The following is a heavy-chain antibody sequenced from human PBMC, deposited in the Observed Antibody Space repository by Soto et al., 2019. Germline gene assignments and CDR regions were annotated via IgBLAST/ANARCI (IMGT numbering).Heavy chain of an antibody. D-gene: IGHD6-6*01. CDR3: AKDLTRQLAYWLDP. J-gene: IGHJ5*02. V-gene: IGHV4-59*01. Sequence: SETLSLTCNVSGGSIYTYYWNWIRQSPGKGLEWIGYISDGGSTNYNPSLQSRVTISMDTSKNQLSLKLTSMTAADTAVYYRAKDLTRQLAYWLDPWGQGTQVTVSS. CDR2: ISDGGST. CDR1: GGSIYTYY.